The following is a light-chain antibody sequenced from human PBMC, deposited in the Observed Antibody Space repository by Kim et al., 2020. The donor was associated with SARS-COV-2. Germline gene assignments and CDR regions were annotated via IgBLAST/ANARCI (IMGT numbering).Light chain of an antibody. V-gene: IGKV1-39*01. J-gene: IGKJ1*01. CDR3: QQSDSTPAWT. CDR1: QSISSY. CDR2: AAS. Sequence: DIQMTQSPSSLSASVGDRVTITCRASQSISSYLNWYQQKPGKAPKLLIYAASSLQSGVPSRFSGSGSGTDFTLTISSLQPEDFATYYCQQSDSTPAWTFGQGTKVDIK.